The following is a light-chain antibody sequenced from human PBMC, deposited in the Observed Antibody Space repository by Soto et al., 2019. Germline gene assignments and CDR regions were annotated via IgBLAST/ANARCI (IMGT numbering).Light chain of an antibody. CDR1: SGHSSYI. CDR2: LEGSGSY. Sequence: QSVLTQSSSASASLGSSVTLTCTLSSGHSSYIIALHQQQPGKGPRHLMKLEGSGSYNKGSGVPDRFSGSSSGADRYLTVSSLQFEDEDDYYCENWDSNTHTVFGGGTKLTVL. V-gene: IGLV4-60*02. J-gene: IGLJ3*02. CDR3: ENWDSNTHTV.